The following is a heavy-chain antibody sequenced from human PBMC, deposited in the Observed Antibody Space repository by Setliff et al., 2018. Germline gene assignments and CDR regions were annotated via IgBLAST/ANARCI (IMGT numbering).Heavy chain of an antibody. D-gene: IGHD3-9*01. Sequence: GPSVKVSCKASGYIFRDYYIHWVRQAPGQGLEWMGWTNPNSGGREYAEAFQGRVTMTGDTSIRTAFMELSGLTSDDTAVYYCAGPFDVGPYPRPIDGLDLWGQGTRVTVSS. CDR2: TNPNSGGR. V-gene: IGHV1-2*02. CDR1: GYIFRDYY. CDR3: AGPFDVGPYPRPIDGLDL. J-gene: IGHJ3*01.